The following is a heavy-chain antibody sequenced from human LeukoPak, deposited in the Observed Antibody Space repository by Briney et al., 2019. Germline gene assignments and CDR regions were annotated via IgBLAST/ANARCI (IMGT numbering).Heavy chain of an antibody. V-gene: IGHV1-2*02. CDR1: VYTFTGYY. D-gene: IGHD2-15*01. J-gene: IGHJ3*02. CDR3: ARGYCSGGSCTDAFDI. CDR2: INPNSGGT. Sequence: ASENVSCKAYVYTFTGYYMHCVRQDHGQPLEWLGWINPNSGGTNYAQNFQGRVTMTRDTSISTAYMELSRLRSDDTAVYYCARGYCSGGSCTDAFDIWGQGTMVTVSS.